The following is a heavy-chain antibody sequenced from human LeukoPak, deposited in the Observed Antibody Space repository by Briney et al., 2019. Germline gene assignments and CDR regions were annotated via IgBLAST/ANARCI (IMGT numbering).Heavy chain of an antibody. CDR1: GFTFSSYG. CDR2: IRYDGINK. V-gene: IGHV3-30*02. J-gene: IGHJ6*02. CDR3: AKDSGSYHNGMVV. Sequence: PGGSLRLSCAASGFTFSSYGMHWVRQAPGKGREWVAFIRYDGINKFYADSVKGRFTISRDNSKNTLYLQLNSLRPEDTAVYYSAKDSGSYHNGMVVWGQGTTVIVSS.